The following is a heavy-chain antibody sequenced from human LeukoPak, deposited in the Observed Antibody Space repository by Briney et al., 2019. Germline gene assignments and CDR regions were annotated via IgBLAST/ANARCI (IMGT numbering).Heavy chain of an antibody. J-gene: IGHJ4*02. Sequence: ASVKVSCKASGYTFTSYYMHWVRQAPGQGLEWMGIINPSGGSTSYTQKFQGRVTMTRDTSTSTVYMELSSLRSEDTAVYYCARDIGDDSSGYYYDYWGQGTLVTVSS. CDR3: ARDIGDDSSGYYYDY. V-gene: IGHV1-46*01. CDR1: GYTFTSYY. D-gene: IGHD3-22*01. CDR2: INPSGGST.